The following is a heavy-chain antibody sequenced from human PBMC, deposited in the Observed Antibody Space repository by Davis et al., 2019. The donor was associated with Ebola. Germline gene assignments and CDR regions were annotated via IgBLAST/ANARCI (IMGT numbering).Heavy chain of an antibody. CDR2: INSDGSST. CDR1: GFTFSSYW. J-gene: IGHJ4*02. CDR3: AKDDYHSGSPFDY. V-gene: IGHV3-74*01. D-gene: IGHD1-26*01. Sequence: GESLKISCAASGFTFSSYWMHWVRQAPGKGLVWVSRINSDGSSTSYADSVKGRFTISRDNAKNTLYLQMNSLRAEDTAVYYCAKDDYHSGSPFDYWGQGTLVTVSS.